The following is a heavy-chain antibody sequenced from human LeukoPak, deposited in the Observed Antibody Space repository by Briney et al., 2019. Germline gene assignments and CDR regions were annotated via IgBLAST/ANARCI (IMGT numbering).Heavy chain of an antibody. J-gene: IGHJ1*01. Sequence: SLRLSWAAAGFTFSSYGMHWVRQAPGKGLEWVALIQYEGNNKYYTDSVKGRFTISRDNSKNTLYLQMNSMRAEDTALYYCAKGNMTTYFQPWGQGNLVTVSS. CDR3: AKGNMTTYFQP. CDR1: GFTFSSYG. CDR2: IQYEGNNK. D-gene: IGHD4-11*01. V-gene: IGHV3-30*02.